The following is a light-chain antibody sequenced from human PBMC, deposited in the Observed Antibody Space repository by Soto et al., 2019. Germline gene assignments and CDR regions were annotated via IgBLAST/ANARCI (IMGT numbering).Light chain of an antibody. J-gene: IGLJ2*01. V-gene: IGLV1-44*01. CDR1: RSNIGSNT. CDR2: SNN. Sequence: QPVLTQPPSASGTPGQRVTISCSGSRSNIGSNTANWYQQVPGTAPKLLMNSNNQRPSGVPDRFSGSKSGTSASLAISGLQSEDEADYYCAAWDDSLKGYVFGGGTKLTVL. CDR3: AAWDDSLKGYV.